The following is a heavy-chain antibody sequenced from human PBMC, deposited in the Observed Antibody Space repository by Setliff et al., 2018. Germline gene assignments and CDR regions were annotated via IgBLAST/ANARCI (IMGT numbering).Heavy chain of an antibody. Sequence: GGSLRLSCAASGFSFSSYAMHWVRQAPGKGLEYVSAISSNGGSTYYANAVKGRFTTSRDNSKNSLYLQMNSLGVEDTAVFYCARLGGQLGQTRSNYYYYYYMDVWGKGTTVTVSS. D-gene: IGHD6-6*01. CDR1: GFSFSSYA. CDR3: ARLGGQLGQTRSNYYYYYYMDV. J-gene: IGHJ6*03. V-gene: IGHV3-64*01. CDR2: ISSNGGST.